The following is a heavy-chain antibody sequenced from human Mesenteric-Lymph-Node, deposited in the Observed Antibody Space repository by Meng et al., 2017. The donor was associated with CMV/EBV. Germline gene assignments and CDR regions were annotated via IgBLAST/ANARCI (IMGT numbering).Heavy chain of an antibody. CDR2: ISSISGYM. Sequence: GESLKISCAASGFTFRMYSMNWVRQAPGKGLEWVSSISSISGYMYYADSLKGRFTISRDNTKNSLYLQMNSLRAEDTAVYYCARSPYYDFWSGYYSGYYGMDVWGQGTTVTVSS. J-gene: IGHJ6*02. V-gene: IGHV3-21*01. CDR3: ARSPYYDFWSGYYSGYYGMDV. D-gene: IGHD3-3*01. CDR1: GFTFRMYS.